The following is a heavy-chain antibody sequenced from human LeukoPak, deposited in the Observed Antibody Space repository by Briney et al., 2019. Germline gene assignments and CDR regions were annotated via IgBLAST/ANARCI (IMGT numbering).Heavy chain of an antibody. V-gene: IGHV3-23*01. CDR2: ISGSGDNS. D-gene: IGHD4/OR15-4a*01. Sequence: HAGASLRLSCAASGFTFSSYAMGWVRLAPGKGLEWVSLISGSGDNSYYADSVKGRFTISRDNSKNTLYLQMSSLRAEDTALYYCAKCLGDGTNYYFAHWGQGTLVTASS. J-gene: IGHJ4*02. CDR1: GFTFSSYA. CDR3: AKCLGDGTNYYFAH.